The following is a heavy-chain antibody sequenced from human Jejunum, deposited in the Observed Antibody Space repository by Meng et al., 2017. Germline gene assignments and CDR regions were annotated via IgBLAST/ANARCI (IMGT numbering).Heavy chain of an antibody. D-gene: IGHD2-8*01. J-gene: IGHJ4*02. Sequence: QLQLQASGPGLVKPSETLSLTCTVSGGSISSSNYYWGWLSQPPGKGLEWIGSINYSGNTYQNPSLKSRGTISVDTSKNQFSLTVSSVTAADTAVYYCASNEDYWGQGTLVTVSS. CDR2: INYSGNT. CDR1: GGSISSSNYY. V-gene: IGHV4-39*01. CDR3: ASNEDY.